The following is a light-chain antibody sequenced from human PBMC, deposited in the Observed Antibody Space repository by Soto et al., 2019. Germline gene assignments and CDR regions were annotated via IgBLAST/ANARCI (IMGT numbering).Light chain of an antibody. CDR2: EVS. J-gene: IGLJ1*01. V-gene: IGLV2-14*01. Sequence: QSALTQPPSVSGSPGQSITISCTGTSSDVGGYNSVSWYQQHPGKAPKLMIYEVSNRPSGVSNRFSGSKSGNTASLTISGLQAEDEADYYCSSYTTSSTLLYVFGTGTKLTVL. CDR3: SSYTTSSTLLYV. CDR1: SSDVGGYNS.